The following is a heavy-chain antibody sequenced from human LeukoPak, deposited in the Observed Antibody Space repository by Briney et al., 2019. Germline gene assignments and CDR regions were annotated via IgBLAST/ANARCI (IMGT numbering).Heavy chain of an antibody. V-gene: IGHV1-24*01. CDR2: FDPEDGET. CDR3: ATVRVGATTADWFDP. CDR1: GYTLTELS. D-gene: IGHD1-26*01. J-gene: IGHJ5*02. Sequence: ASVKVSCKASGYTLTELSMHWVRQAPGKGLEWMGGFDPEDGETIYAQKFQGRVTMTEDTSTDTAYMELSSLRSEDTAVYYCATVRVGATTADWFDPWGQGTLVTVSS.